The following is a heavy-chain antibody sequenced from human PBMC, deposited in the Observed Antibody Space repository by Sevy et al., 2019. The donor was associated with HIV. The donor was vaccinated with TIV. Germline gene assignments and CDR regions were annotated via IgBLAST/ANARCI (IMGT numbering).Heavy chain of an antibody. V-gene: IGHV4-4*07. Sequence: SETLSLTCTVSGGSISSYYWSWIRQPAGKGLEWIGRIYTSGSTNYNPSLKSRVTISVDTSKNRFSLKLSSVTAGDTAVYYCARGGRYSGYGLGWSGNYYYYGMDVWGQGTTVTVS. CDR2: IYTSGST. CDR3: ARGGRYSGYGLGWSGNYYYYGMDV. J-gene: IGHJ6*02. D-gene: IGHD5-12*01. CDR1: GGSISSYY.